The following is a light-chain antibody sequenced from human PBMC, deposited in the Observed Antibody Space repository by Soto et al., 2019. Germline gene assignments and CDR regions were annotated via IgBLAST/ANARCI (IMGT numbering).Light chain of an antibody. J-gene: IGLJ1*01. Sequence: QSVLTQPASVSGSPGQSITISCTGTSSDVGGYNFVSWYQHHPGKAPKLIIYDVTNRPSGISNRFSGSKSGNTASLTISGLQAEHEAEYYCTSYTSSITYVFGTGTKVTVL. CDR1: SSDVGGYNF. CDR3: TSYTSSITYV. CDR2: DVT. V-gene: IGLV2-14*03.